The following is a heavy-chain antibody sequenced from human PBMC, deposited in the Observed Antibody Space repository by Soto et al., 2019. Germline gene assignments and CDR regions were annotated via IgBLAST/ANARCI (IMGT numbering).Heavy chain of an antibody. Sequence: GGSLRLYCATSGFTFSSYGFHWVRQAPGKGLEWVAVLWYDGSKQYYVESVKGRFTISRDNSRNTLYLQMNSLRPEDTAVYYCARDLGSTNYYFDYWGQGTLVTVS. V-gene: IGHV3-33*01. CDR1: GFTFSSYG. D-gene: IGHD5-12*01. J-gene: IGHJ4*02. CDR3: ARDLGSTNYYFDY. CDR2: LWYDGSKQ.